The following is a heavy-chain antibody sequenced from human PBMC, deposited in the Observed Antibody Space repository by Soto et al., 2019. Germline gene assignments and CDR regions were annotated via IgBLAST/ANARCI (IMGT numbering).Heavy chain of an antibody. CDR3: AKGFGNYYQKDAFDI. CDR2: FDPEDGET. J-gene: IGHJ3*02. CDR1: GYTLTELS. V-gene: IGHV1-24*01. D-gene: IGHD1-26*01. Sequence: ASVKLSCKVSGYTLTELSMHWVRHAPGKGLEWMGSFDPEDGETIYAQKFQGRVTMTEDTSTDTAYMELSSLRSEDTAVYYCAKGFGNYYQKDAFDIWGQGTMVTVSS.